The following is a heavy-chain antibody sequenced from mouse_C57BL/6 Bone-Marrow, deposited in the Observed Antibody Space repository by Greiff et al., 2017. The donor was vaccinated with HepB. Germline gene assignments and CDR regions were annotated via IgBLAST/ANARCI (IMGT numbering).Heavy chain of an antibody. CDR1: GYTFTSYW. Sequence: QVQLKQPGAELVMPGASVKLSCKASGYTFTSYWMHWVKQRPGQGLEWIGEIDPSDSYTNYNHKFKGKSTLTVDKSSSTAYMQLSSLTSEDAAVYYCASERGLLRFDYWGPGTTLTVSS. D-gene: IGHD1-1*01. CDR3: ASERGLLRFDY. CDR2: IDPSDSYT. V-gene: IGHV1-69*01. J-gene: IGHJ2*01.